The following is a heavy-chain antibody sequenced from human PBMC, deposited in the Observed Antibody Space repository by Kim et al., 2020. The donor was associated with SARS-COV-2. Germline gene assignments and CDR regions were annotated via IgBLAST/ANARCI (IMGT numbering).Heavy chain of an antibody. V-gene: IGHV3-13*01. Sequence: GGSLRLSCAASGFTFSSYDMHWVRQATGKGLEWVSAIGTAGDTYYPGSVKGRFTISRENAKNSLYLQMNSLRAGDTAVYYCARGYDSSGYYEDAFDIWGQGTMVTVSS. J-gene: IGHJ3*02. D-gene: IGHD3-22*01. CDR3: ARGYDSSGYYEDAFDI. CDR1: GFTFSSYD. CDR2: IGTAGDT.